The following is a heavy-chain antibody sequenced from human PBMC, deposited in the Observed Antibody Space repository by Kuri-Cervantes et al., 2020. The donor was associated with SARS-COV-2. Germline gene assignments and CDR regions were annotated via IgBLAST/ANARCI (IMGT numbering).Heavy chain of an antibody. CDR3: ARTLRPHMRGDSSGWYGFDY. CDR1: GFTFSNYA. Sequence: GESLKISCAASGFTFSNYAMHWVRQAPGKGLEWVAIVSYAGSDLYADSVKGRFTISRDNAKNSLYLQMNSLRAEDTAVYCCARTLRPHMRGDSSGWYGFDYWGQGTLVTVSS. D-gene: IGHD6-19*01. CDR2: VSYAGSDL. J-gene: IGHJ4*02. V-gene: IGHV3-30*04.